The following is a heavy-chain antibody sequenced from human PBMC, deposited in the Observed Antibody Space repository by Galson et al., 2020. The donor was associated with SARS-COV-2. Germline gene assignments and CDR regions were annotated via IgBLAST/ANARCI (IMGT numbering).Heavy chain of an antibody. CDR3: ASPGGSGWSRGFDY. J-gene: IGHJ4*02. V-gene: IGHV3-30*04. CDR1: GFTFTSYT. D-gene: IGHD6-19*01. Sequence: GGSLRLSCAASGFTFTSYTMHWVPQAPGKGLEWVPVISYDGSNTYYADSVKGRISISRDNSKNTLYLQMNSLRAEDTAVYYCASPGGSGWSRGFDYWGQGTLLTVSS. CDR2: ISYDGSNT.